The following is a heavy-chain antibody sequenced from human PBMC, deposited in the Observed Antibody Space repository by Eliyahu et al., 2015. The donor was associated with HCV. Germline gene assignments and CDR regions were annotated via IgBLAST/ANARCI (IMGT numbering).Heavy chain of an antibody. V-gene: IGHV4-59*01. CDR2: IHYSGST. J-gene: IGHJ5*02. Sequence: QVQLQESGPGLVKPSETLSLTCTVSGGSITTXYWRWIRQPPGKGLEWIGYIHYSGSTNYNPSLKSRVTISVDTSKNQFSLNLTSVTAADTAMYYCASGGGGIAVTGTGGWFDPWGQGTLVTVSS. CDR3: ASGGGGIAVTGTGGWFDP. CDR1: GGSITTXY. D-gene: IGHD6-19*01.